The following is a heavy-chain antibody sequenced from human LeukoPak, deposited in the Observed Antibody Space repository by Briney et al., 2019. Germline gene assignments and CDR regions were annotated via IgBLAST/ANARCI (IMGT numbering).Heavy chain of an antibody. CDR2: ISGLGGSA. D-gene: IGHD6-13*01. V-gene: IGHV3-23*01. J-gene: IGHJ4*01. CDR1: GFTFSDYY. CDR3: ARRGGSSWSSFDY. Sequence: GGSLRLSCAASGFTFSDYYMSWIRQAPGKGLEWVSGISGLGGSAYYAASVKGRFIISRDNSGNTLFFQLTNLRVEDTAVYYCARRGGSSWSSFDYWGHGTLVTVSS.